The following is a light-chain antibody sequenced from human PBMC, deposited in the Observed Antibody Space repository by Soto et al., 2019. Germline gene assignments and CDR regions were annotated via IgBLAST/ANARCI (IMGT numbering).Light chain of an antibody. CDR3: QKYYSSPQT. CDR2: AAS. J-gene: IGKJ1*01. V-gene: IGKV1-27*01. Sequence: DIQMTQSPSSLSASVGDRVTITCRASQGISNYLAWYQQKPGKVPKLLIYAASTLQSGVPSRFSGSGSGTGFTLPISSLQPEDVAPYYCQKYYSSPQTFGQGTKVEI. CDR1: QGISNY.